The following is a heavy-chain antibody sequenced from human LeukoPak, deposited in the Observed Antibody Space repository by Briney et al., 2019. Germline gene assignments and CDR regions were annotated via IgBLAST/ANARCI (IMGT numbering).Heavy chain of an antibody. J-gene: IGHJ4*02. CDR3: ARVLNYYDSSGYYFSY. CDR1: GFTSSYYT. CDR2: ISYDGSNE. V-gene: IGHV3-30-3*01. Sequence: PGTSLRLSCAASGFTSSYYTMHWFRQPPGKGLEWVAVISYDGSNEYYADSVKGRFTISRDNSKNSLYLQMNSLRVEDTAVYYCARVLNYYDSSGYYFSYWGQGTLVTVSS. D-gene: IGHD3-22*01.